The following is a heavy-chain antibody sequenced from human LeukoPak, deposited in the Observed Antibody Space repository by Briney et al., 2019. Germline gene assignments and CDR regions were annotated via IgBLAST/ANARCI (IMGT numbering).Heavy chain of an antibody. Sequence: GGSLRLSCAASGFTFSSYATSWVRQALGKGLEWVSAISGSGGSTYYADSVKGRFTISRDNSKNTLYLQMNSLRAEDTAVYYCAKRGYYDSSGYFDYWGQGTLVTVSS. D-gene: IGHD3-22*01. CDR3: AKRGYYDSSGYFDY. CDR2: ISGSGGST. J-gene: IGHJ4*02. V-gene: IGHV3-23*01. CDR1: GFTFSSYA.